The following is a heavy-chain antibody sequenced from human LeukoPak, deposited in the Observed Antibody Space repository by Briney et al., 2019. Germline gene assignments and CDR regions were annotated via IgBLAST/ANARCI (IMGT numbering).Heavy chain of an antibody. CDR2: ISSSSSYI. D-gene: IGHD3-10*01. Sequence: PGGSLTLSCAASGFTFCSYSMKWLRQAPGKGLECVSSISSSSSYIYYADPVKGRFTISRDNAKNSLYLQMNSLRPEDTAVYYCARDQVDYFGSGSYDHYYMDVWGKGTTVTVSS. CDR1: GFTFCSYS. J-gene: IGHJ6*03. V-gene: IGHV3-21*01. CDR3: ARDQVDYFGSGSYDHYYMDV.